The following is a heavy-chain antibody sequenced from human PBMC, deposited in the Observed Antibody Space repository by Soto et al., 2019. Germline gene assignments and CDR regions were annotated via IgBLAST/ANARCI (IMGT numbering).Heavy chain of an antibody. CDR3: SGCSGGACHKNYGMDV. V-gene: IGHV3-21*06. Sequence: EVHLVESGGGLVKPGGSLRLSCAVSGFTFSSCTMNWVRQAPGKGLEWVSSISPSSGHIYYADSVKGRFTISRDNAKNSLFLQMNSLRGEATAVYYCSGCSGGACHKNYGMDVWGQGPTVTVSS. D-gene: IGHD2-15*01. CDR2: ISPSSGHI. J-gene: IGHJ6*02. CDR1: GFTFSSCT.